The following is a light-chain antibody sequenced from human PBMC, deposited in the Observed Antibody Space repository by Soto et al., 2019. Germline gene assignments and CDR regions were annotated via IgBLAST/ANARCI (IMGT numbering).Light chain of an antibody. V-gene: IGKV1-5*01. CDR1: QSISSW. Sequence: DIQMTQSSSTLSASVGDRVTITCRASQSISSWLAWYQQKPGKPPKLLIYDASNLESGVPSRFSGSGSGTEFTLTISSLQPDDFATYYCQQYNDFWTFGQGTKVEIK. CDR2: DAS. J-gene: IGKJ1*01. CDR3: QQYNDFWT.